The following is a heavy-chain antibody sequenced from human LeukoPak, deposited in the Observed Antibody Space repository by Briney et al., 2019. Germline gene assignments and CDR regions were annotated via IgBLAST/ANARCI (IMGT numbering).Heavy chain of an antibody. CDR2: ISWNSGSI. V-gene: IGHV3-9*01. D-gene: IGHD2-15*01. CDR1: GFTFDDYA. J-gene: IGHJ6*02. CDR3: TKVGDCSGGSCYSLGYGMDV. Sequence: HPGGSLRLSCAASGFTFDDYAMHWVRQAPGKGLEWVSGISWNSGSIGYADSVKGRFTISRDNAQNSLYLQMNSLRAEDTALYYCTKVGDCSGGSCYSLGYGMDVWGQGTTVTVSS.